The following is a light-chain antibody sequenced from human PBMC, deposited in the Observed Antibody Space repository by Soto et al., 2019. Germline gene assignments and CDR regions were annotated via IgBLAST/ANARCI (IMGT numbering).Light chain of an antibody. CDR1: QSVISNY. CDR2: GAS. V-gene: IGKV3-20*01. J-gene: IGKJ1*01. CDR3: QHYITSLTT. Sequence: EIVLTQSPGTLSLSPGERATLSCGPNQSVISNYLAWYQQKPGQPPRLLIYGASRRATGIPDRFIGSGSGTDFTLTISRLEPEDFAVYYCQHYITSLTTFGQGTKVEVK.